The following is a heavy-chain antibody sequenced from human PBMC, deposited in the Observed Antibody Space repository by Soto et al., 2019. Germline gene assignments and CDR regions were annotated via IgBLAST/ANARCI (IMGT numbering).Heavy chain of an antibody. V-gene: IGHV4-34*01. CDR1: GGSFSGYY. D-gene: IGHD2-2*01. CDR2: INHSGST. J-gene: IGHJ5*02. CDR3: ARRDVVVPAAIPYNWFDP. Sequence: QVQLQQWGAGLLKPSETRSLTCAVYGGSFSGYYWSWIRQPPGKGLEWIGEINHSGSTNYNPSLKSRVTISVDTSKNQYSLKLSSVTAADTAVYYCARRDVVVPAAIPYNWFDPWGQGTLVTVSS.